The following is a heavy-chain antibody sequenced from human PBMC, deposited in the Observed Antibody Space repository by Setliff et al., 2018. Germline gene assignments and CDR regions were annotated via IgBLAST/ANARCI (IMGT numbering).Heavy chain of an antibody. CDR2: IYYSGST. D-gene: IGHD2-21*01. J-gene: IGHJ5*02. Sequence: SATLSLTCTVSGGSISSGGYYWSWIRQHPGKGLEWIGYIYYSGSTYYNPSLKSRVTISVDTSKNQFSLKLSSVTAADTAVYYCARGRYWFAPNWFDPWGQGTLVTVSS. V-gene: IGHV4-31*03. CDR3: ARGRYWFAPNWFDP. CDR1: GGSISSGGYY.